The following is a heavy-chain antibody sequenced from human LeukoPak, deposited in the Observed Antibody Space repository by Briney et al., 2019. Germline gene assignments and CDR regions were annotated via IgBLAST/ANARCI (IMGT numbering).Heavy chain of an antibody. CDR2: INAGNGNT. V-gene: IGHV1-3*01. CDR3: ARAPGWFGESLTNEFDY. D-gene: IGHD3-10*01. J-gene: IGHJ4*02. Sequence: ASVKVSCKASGYTFTSYAMHWVRQAPGQRLEWMGWINAGNGNTKYSQKFQGRVTITRDTSASTAYMELSSLRSEDTAVYYCARAPGWFGESLTNEFDYWGQGTLVTVSS. CDR1: GYTFTSYA.